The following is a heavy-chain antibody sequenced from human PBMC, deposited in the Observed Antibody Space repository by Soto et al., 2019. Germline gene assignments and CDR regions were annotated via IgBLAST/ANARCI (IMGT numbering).Heavy chain of an antibody. CDR2: IRNKTYGRTT. CDR3: ARAESPAVAYFFDN. D-gene: IGHD2-15*01. CDR1: GFTFDNYA. Sequence: PGGSLRLSCSGSGFTFDNYAMNWVRQAPGKGLEWVGLIRNKTYGRTTEYAASVKGRFTISRDDSSGIAYLQMNSLKTEDSAVYFCARAESPAVAYFFDNWGQGTLVTVSS. J-gene: IGHJ4*02. V-gene: IGHV3-49*04.